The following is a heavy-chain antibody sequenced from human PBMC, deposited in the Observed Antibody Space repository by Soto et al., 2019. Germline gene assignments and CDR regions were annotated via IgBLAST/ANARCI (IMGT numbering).Heavy chain of an antibody. J-gene: IGHJ4*02. CDR3: AAGPFTYYYDSSGYPY. V-gene: IGHV1-58*01. D-gene: IGHD3-22*01. Sequence: GASVKVSSKASGFTFTSSAVQWVRQARGQRLEWIGWIVVGSGNTNYAQKFQERATITRDMSTSTAYMELSSLRSEDTAVYYCAAGPFTYYYDSSGYPYWGQGTLVTVSS. CDR1: GFTFTSSA. CDR2: IVVGSGNT.